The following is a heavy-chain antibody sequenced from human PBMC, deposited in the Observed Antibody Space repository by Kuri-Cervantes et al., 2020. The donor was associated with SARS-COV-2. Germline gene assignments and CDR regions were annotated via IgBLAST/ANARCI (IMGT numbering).Heavy chain of an antibody. CDR1: GGSFSGYY. CDR2: INHTGST. D-gene: IGHD3-3*01. Sequence: SETLSLTCAVYGGSFSGYYWSWIRQPPGKGLAWIGEINHTGSTNYNPSLKSRVSISVDTSKNQFSLKLTSVTAADTAVYYCARHRKIYDYWGGRGYFYYYMDVCGKGTTVTVSS. CDR3: ARHRKIYDYWGGRGYFYYYMDV. J-gene: IGHJ6*03. V-gene: IGHV4-34*01.